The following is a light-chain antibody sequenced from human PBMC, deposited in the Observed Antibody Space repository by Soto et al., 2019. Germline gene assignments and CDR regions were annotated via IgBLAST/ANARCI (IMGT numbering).Light chain of an antibody. V-gene: IGLV1-51*01. CDR1: SSTIGNNY. CDR2: DNY. Sequence: QSVLTQPPSVSAAPGQRVTIFCSGSSSTIGNNYVSWYQQLPGTAPILLIYDNYYRPSGIPVRFSGSKSGTSATLVITGLQTGDEADYYCGTWDSNLDNGVVFGGGTKLTVL. J-gene: IGLJ2*01. CDR3: GTWDSNLDNGVV.